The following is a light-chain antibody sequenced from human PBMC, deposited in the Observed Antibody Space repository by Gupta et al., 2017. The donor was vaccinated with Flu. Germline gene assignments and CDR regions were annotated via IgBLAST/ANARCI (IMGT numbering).Light chain of an antibody. V-gene: IGLV2-14*01. Sequence: QSVLTQPASVSGSSGQSITISCTGTSSDIGSYNYVSWYQQHPGQAPKLLIYGVTNRPSGVSNRFSASKSGDTASLTISGLQAEDEADYYCSSFISSSTLVFGGGTKLTVL. CDR2: GVT. CDR3: SSFISSSTLV. J-gene: IGLJ2*01. CDR1: SSDIGSYNY.